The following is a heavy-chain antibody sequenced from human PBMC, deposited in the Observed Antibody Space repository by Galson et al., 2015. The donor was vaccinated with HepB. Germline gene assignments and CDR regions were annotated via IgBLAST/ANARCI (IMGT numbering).Heavy chain of an antibody. CDR3: ARESPRGGSKYYYYYYGMDA. J-gene: IGHJ6*02. V-gene: IGHV3-74*01. CDR2: INSDGSST. CDR1: GFTFSSYR. D-gene: IGHD5-24*01. Sequence: SLRLSCAASGFTFSSYRMHWVRQAPGKGLVWVSRINSDGSSTSYADSVKGRFTISRDNAKNTLYLQMNSLRAEDTAVYYCARESPRGGSKYYYYYYGMDAWGQGTTVTVSS.